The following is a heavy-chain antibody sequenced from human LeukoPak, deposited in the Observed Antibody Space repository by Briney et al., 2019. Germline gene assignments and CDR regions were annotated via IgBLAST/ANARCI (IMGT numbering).Heavy chain of an antibody. CDR1: GGSISSYY. CDR3: ARDLPYYYDSSGYYPLDY. CDR2: IYHSGST. D-gene: IGHD3-22*01. V-gene: IGHV4-38-2*02. J-gene: IGHJ4*02. Sequence: PSETLSLTCTVSGGSISSYYWGWIRQPPGKGLEWIGSIYHSGSTYYNPSLKSRVTISVDTSKNQFSLKLSSVTAADTAVYYCARDLPYYYDSSGYYPLDYWGQGTLVTVSS.